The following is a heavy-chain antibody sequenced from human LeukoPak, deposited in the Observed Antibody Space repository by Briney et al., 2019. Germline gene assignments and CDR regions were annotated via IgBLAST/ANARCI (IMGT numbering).Heavy chain of an antibody. V-gene: IGHV3-23*01. Sequence: GGSLRLSCAASGFTFSNYAMNWVRQAPGKGLEWVSTISGSGGSTYYADSVKGRFTISRDNSKSTLYLQINSLRAEDTAVYYCAKSGYNRFDYWGQGTLVTVSS. CDR1: GFTFSNYA. CDR3: AKSGYNRFDY. J-gene: IGHJ4*02. CDR2: ISGSGGST. D-gene: IGHD5-24*01.